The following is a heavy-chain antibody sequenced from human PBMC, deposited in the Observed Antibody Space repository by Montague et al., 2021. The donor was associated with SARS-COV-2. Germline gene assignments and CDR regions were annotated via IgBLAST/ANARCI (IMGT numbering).Heavy chain of an antibody. CDR3: ARGSWHIVVVTAIRDGYYGMDV. V-gene: IGHV4-34*01. CDR1: GGSISSYY. D-gene: IGHD2-21*02. CDR2: INHSGST. Sequence: SETLSLTCTVSGGSISSYYWSWIRQPPGKGLEWIGEINHSGSTNYNPSLKSRVTISVDTSKNQFSLKLSSVTAADTAVYYCARGSWHIVVVTAIRDGYYGMDVWGRGTTVTVSS. J-gene: IGHJ6*02.